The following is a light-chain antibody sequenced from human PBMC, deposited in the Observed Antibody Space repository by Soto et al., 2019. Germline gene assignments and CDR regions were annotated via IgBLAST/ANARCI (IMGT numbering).Light chain of an antibody. CDR2: DVS. CDR1: SSDVGGYHY. J-gene: IGLJ1*01. Sequence: QSALTQPRSVSGSPGQSVTISCTGTSSDVGGYHYVSWYQQHPGKAPKLMIYDVSKRPSGVPDRFAGSKSGNTASLTISGLQAEDEADYYCCSYAGSDTFVFVTGTQVTVL. V-gene: IGLV2-11*01. CDR3: CSYAGSDTFV.